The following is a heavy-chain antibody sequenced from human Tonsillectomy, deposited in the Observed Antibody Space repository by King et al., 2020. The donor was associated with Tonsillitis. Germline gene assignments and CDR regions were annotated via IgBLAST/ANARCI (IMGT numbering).Heavy chain of an antibody. J-gene: IGHJ6*03. CDR1: GFTFSDYA. CDR2: IAYYVSNN. D-gene: IGHD3-10*01. V-gene: IGHV3-30*17. Sequence: VQLVESGGGVVQPGRSRRLSCAASGFTFSDYAMHWVRQAPGKGLEWGAVIAYYVSNNYYADSVKGRFTLSRDNSKNTLFLQINSLRAEDTAVYYCARDSADYSYYYYMDVWGKGTTVTVSS. CDR3: ARDSADYSYYYYMDV.